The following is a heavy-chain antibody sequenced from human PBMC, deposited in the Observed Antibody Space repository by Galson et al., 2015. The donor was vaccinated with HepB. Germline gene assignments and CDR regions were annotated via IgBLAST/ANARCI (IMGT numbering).Heavy chain of an antibody. D-gene: IGHD2-2*01. CDR1: GIIFSNYG. CDR3: AKGDVVVEDGMDV. J-gene: IGHJ6*02. V-gene: IGHV3-30*18. CDR2: ISYDGSNK. Sequence: SLRLSCAASGIIFSNYGMHWVRQAPGKGLEWVAVISYDGSNKYYADSVKGRFTISRDNSKNTLYLQMNSLRDEDTAVYYCAKGDVVVEDGMDVWGQGTTVTVSS.